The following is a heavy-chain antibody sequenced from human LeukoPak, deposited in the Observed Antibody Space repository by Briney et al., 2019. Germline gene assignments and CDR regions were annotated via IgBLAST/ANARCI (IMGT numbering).Heavy chain of an antibody. D-gene: IGHD1-26*01. V-gene: IGHV4-39*01. CDR2: IYYSGST. J-gene: IGHJ4*02. CDR3: ARRLSGSYFDY. Sequence: SETLSLTCTVSGGSISSSSYYWGWIRQPPGTGLEWIGSIYYSGSTYYNPSLKSRVTISVDTSKNQFSLKLSSVTAADTAVYYCARRLSGSYFDYWGQGTLVTVSS. CDR1: GGSISSSSYY.